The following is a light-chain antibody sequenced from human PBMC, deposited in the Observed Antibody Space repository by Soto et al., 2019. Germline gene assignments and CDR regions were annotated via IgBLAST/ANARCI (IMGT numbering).Light chain of an antibody. CDR2: DAS. J-gene: IGKJ1*01. V-gene: IGKV3-11*01. CDR1: QSVSSY. CDR3: QQYGSSSWT. Sequence: EIVLTQSPTTLSFSQVERATLSFRASQSVSSYLAWYQQKPGQAPRLLIYDASNRATGIPARFSGSGSGTEFTLTTSRLEPEDFAVSYCQQYGSSSWTFGQGTKVDIK.